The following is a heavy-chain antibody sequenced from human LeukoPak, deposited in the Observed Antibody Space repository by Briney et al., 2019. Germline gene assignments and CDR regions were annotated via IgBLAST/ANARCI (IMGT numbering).Heavy chain of an antibody. CDR3: ARANSGYDSSPFDY. V-gene: IGHV6-1*01. CDR2: TYYRSKWYN. CDR1: GDSVSSNSAA. Sequence: SQTLSLTCAISGDSVSSNSAAWNWIRQSPSRGLKWLGRTYYRSKWYNDYAVSVKSRIIVNPDTSKNQFSLQLNSVTPEDTAVYYCARANSGYDSSPFDYWGQGTLVTVSS. D-gene: IGHD5-12*01. J-gene: IGHJ4*02.